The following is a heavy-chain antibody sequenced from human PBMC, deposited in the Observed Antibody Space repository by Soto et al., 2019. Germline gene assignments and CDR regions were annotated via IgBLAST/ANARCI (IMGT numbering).Heavy chain of an antibody. Sequence: PSETLSLTCTVSGGSISSSSYYWGWIRQPPGKGLEWTGSIYYSGSTYYNPSLKSRVTISVDTSKNQFSLKLSSVTAADTAVYYCARLGCSGGSCYSLEYYYYYMDVWGKGTTVTVSS. D-gene: IGHD2-15*01. CDR3: ARLGCSGGSCYSLEYYYYYMDV. CDR1: GGSISSSSYY. CDR2: IYYSGST. J-gene: IGHJ6*03. V-gene: IGHV4-39*01.